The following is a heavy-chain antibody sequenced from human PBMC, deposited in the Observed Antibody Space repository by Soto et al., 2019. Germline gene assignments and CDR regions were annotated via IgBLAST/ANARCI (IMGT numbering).Heavy chain of an antibody. CDR3: ARAPSITIFGVVDYYGMDV. J-gene: IGHJ6*02. CDR1: GDSVSSNSAA. Sequence: SQTPSLTCAISGDSVSSNSAAWNWVRQSPSRGLEWLGRTYYRSKWYNDYAVSVKSRITINPDTSKNQFSLQLNSVTPEDTAVYYCARAPSITIFGVVDYYGMDVWGQGTTVTVSS. D-gene: IGHD3-3*01. CDR2: TYYRSKWYN. V-gene: IGHV6-1*01.